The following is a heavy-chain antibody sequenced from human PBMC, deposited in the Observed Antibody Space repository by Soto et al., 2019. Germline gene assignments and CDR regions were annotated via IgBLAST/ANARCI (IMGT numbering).Heavy chain of an antibody. CDR1: GFTFSSYS. J-gene: IGHJ6*02. CDR2: ISSSSSYI. CDR3: ARGIIQADYYYYGMDV. Sequence: EVQLVESGGGLVKPGGSLRLSCAASGFTFSSYSMNWVRQAPGKGLEWVSSISSSSSYIYYADSVNGRFTISRDNPTNSLYLQMNSLRAEDTAVYYCARGIIQADYYYYGMDVWGQGTTVTVSS. V-gene: IGHV3-21*01.